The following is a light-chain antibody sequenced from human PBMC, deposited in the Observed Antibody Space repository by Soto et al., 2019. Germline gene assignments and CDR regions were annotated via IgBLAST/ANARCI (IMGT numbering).Light chain of an antibody. CDR2: GVT. CDR3: SSYAGRSMYV. V-gene: IGLV2-8*01. J-gene: IGLJ1*01. Sequence: QSVLNQPPSASVSPGQSVTFSCTGTSSDVGTYDYVSWYQQYPGKAPKLLIYGVTRRPSGVPDRFSGSKSGNTAALTVSGLQAEDEAYYYCSSYAGRSMYVFGTGTKVTVL. CDR1: SSDVGTYDY.